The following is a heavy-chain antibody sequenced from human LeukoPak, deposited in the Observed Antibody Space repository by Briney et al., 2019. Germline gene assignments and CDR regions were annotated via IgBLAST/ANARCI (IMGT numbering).Heavy chain of an antibody. D-gene: IGHD5-18*01. V-gene: IGHV4-30-4*01. CDR3: ARDSYSYGYGGFDY. Sequence: SQTLSLTCTVSGRSISSGDRSWSWIRQSPGKGLEWIGYIYSTGNTYYNPSLKSRVIISVDTSKNQFSLELNSVTAADTAVYYCARDSYSYGYGGFDYWGQGILVTVSS. J-gene: IGHJ4*02. CDR1: GRSISSGDRS. CDR2: IYSTGNT.